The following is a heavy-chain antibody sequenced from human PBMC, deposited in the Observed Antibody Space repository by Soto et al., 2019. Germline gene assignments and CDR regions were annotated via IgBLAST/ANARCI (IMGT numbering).Heavy chain of an antibody. CDR1: GFTFSSYS. D-gene: IGHD6-6*01. V-gene: IGHV3-21*01. CDR2: ISSSSSYK. Sequence: GGSLRLSSAASGFTFSSYSMNWVRQAAGKGLEWVSTISSSSSYKYYADSGKGRFTISRDNTKNSLYLQMNSLRAEDTALYYCARDQPAARPTCFDYWGQGTLVTVSS. J-gene: IGHJ4*02. CDR3: ARDQPAARPTCFDY.